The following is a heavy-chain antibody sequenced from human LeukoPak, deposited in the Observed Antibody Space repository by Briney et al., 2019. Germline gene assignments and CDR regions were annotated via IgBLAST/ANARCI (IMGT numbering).Heavy chain of an antibody. CDR2: ISWNSGSI. Sequence: PGGSLRLSCAASGFTFDDYAMHWVRQAPGKGLEWVSGISWNSGSIGYADSVKGRFTTSRDNAKNSLYLQMNSLRAEDTAFYYCAKSIEGSGSYYDSYFDYWGQGTLVTVSS. V-gene: IGHV3-9*01. CDR3: AKSIEGSGSYYDSYFDY. J-gene: IGHJ4*02. CDR1: GFTFDDYA. D-gene: IGHD3-10*01.